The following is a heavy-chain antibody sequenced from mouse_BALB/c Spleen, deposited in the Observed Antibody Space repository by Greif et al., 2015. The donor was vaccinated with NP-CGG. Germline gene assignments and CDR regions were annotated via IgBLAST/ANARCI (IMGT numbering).Heavy chain of an antibody. CDR3: ARRTGTEAMDY. CDR1: GYTFTDYY. D-gene: IGHD4-1*01. V-gene: IGHV1-84*02. J-gene: IGHJ4*01. CDR2: IYPGSGNT. Sequence: QVQLKESGPELVKPGASVKISCKASGYTFTDYYINWVNQKPGQGLERIGWIYPGSGNTKYNGKFKGKATLTVDTSSSTAYMQFSSLTSEDTAVYFCARRTGTEAMDYWGQGTSVTVSS.